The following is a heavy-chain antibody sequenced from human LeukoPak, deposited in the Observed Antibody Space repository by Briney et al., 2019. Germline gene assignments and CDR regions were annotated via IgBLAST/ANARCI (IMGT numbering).Heavy chain of an antibody. CDR1: GYTFTSYG. CDR2: ISAYNGNT. Sequence: ASVKVSCKASGYTFTSYGISWVRQAPRQGLEWMGWISAYNGNTNYAQKLQGRVTMTTDTSTSTAYMELRSLRSDDTAVYYCARDAGRYCSSTSCYPDYWGQGTLVTVSS. CDR3: ARDAGRYCSSTSCYPDY. V-gene: IGHV1-18*01. J-gene: IGHJ4*02. D-gene: IGHD2-2*01.